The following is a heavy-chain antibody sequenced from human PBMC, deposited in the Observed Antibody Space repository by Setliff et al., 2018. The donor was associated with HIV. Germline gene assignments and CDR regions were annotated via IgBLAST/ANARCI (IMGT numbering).Heavy chain of an antibody. CDR1: GFSFSSYT. D-gene: IGHD2-8*02. V-gene: IGHV3-48*01. CDR2: ISSSSTTV. CDR3: ARELCTGGYCYSDY. J-gene: IGHJ4*02. Sequence: GGSLRLSCAASGFSFSSYTMNWVRQAPGKGLEWVSYISSSSTTVYYADSVKGRCTISRDNAKNSLYLQMNSLRAEDTAAVYCARELCTGGYCYSDYWGQGTLVTVSS.